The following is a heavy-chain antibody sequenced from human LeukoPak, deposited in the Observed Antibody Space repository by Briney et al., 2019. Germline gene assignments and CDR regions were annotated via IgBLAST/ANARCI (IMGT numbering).Heavy chain of an antibody. Sequence: SETLSLTCTVSGVSISSYYWSWIRQPAGKGLEWIGRIHTSGSTNYNPSLKSRVTMSGDTSKNQFSLKLSSVTAADTAVYYCARDRYYYDSSGINYFDYWGQGTLVTASS. D-gene: IGHD3-22*01. CDR2: IHTSGST. J-gene: IGHJ4*02. CDR1: GVSISSYY. V-gene: IGHV4-4*07. CDR3: ARDRYYYDSSGINYFDY.